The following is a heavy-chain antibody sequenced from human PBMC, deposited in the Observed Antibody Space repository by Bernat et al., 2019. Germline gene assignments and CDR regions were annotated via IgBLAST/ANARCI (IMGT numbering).Heavy chain of an antibody. D-gene: IGHD6-13*01. CDR3: ARLGYTGIWGLIDY. CDR1: GGSISSGGYS. Sequence: QLQLQESGSGLVKPSQTLSLTCAVSGGSISSGGYSWSWIRQPPGKGLEWIGYIYHSGSTYYNPSLKSRVTISVDRSKNQFSLKLSSVTAADTAVYYCARLGYTGIWGLIDYWGQGTLVTVSS. V-gene: IGHV4-30-2*01. J-gene: IGHJ4*02. CDR2: IYHSGST.